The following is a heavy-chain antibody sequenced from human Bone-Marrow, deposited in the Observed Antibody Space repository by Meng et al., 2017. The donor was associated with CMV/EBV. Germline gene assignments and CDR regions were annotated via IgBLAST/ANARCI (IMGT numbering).Heavy chain of an antibody. V-gene: IGHV3-7*01. D-gene: IGHD3-16*02. J-gene: IGHJ6*02. CDR1: GFTFSSYW. Sequence: GSLRLSCAASGFTFSSYWMSWVRQAPGKGLEWVANIKQDGSEKYYVDSVKGRFTISRDNAKNSLYLQMNSLRAEDTAVYYCARGSAGLSTDYYYYGMDVWGQGTTVTVSS. CDR2: IKQDGSEK. CDR3: ARGSAGLSTDYYYYGMDV.